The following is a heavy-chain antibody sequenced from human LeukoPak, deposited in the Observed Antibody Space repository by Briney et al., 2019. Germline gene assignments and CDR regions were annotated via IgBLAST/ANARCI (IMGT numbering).Heavy chain of an antibody. D-gene: IGHD1-1*01. CDR2: IYYSGST. CDR1: GGSISSGGYY. Sequence: KPSQTLSLTCTVSGGSISSGGYYWSWIRQHPGKGLEWIGYIYYSGSTYYNPSLKSRVTISVGTSKNQFSLKLSSVTAADTAVYYCARENDPGGFDYWGQGTLVTVSS. V-gene: IGHV4-31*03. J-gene: IGHJ4*02. CDR3: ARENDPGGFDY.